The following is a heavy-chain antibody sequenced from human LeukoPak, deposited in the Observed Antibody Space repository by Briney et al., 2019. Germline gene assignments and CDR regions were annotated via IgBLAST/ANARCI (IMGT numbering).Heavy chain of an antibody. CDR3: ARHGSTDYFDY. CDR1: GGSISSTTSY. Sequence: PSETLSLTCAVSGGSISSTTSYWGWIRQPPGKGLEWLGRIYYSGSTFYNPSLKSRVTISADTSNNQFSLRLSSVTAADTAVYYCARHGSTDYFDYWGQGTLVTVSS. CDR2: IYYSGST. J-gene: IGHJ4*02. V-gene: IGHV4-39*01. D-gene: IGHD2-2*03.